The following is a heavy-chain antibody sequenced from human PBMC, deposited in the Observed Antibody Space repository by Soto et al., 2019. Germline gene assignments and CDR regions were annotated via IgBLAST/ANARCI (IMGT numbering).Heavy chain of an antibody. CDR3: ARDRHYASGRTSAFDI. Sequence: QVQLVESGGGVVQPGRSLRLSCAASGFTFSSDDMHWVRQAPGKGLEWVAIIRYHGSNKYYADSVKGRFTISRDNSKNTLYPQMNSLTAEDTAVYYCARDRHYASGRTSAFDIWGQGTMVTVSS. CDR2: IRYHGSNK. J-gene: IGHJ3*02. D-gene: IGHD3-10*01. V-gene: IGHV3-33*01. CDR1: GFTFSSDD.